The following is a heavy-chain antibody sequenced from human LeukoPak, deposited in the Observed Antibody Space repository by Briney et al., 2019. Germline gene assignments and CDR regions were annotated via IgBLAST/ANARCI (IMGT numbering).Heavy chain of an antibody. J-gene: IGHJ4*02. CDR1: GYSNSSGYY. CDR3: ARKLRVGDY. V-gene: IGHV4-38-2*02. CDR2: IYHSGST. Sequence: SETLSLTCTVSGYSNSSGYYWGWIRQPPGKGLEWIGSIYHSGSTYYNPSLKSRVTISVDTSKNQFSLKLSSVTAADTAVYYCARKLRVGDYWGQGTLVTVSS. D-gene: IGHD1-26*01.